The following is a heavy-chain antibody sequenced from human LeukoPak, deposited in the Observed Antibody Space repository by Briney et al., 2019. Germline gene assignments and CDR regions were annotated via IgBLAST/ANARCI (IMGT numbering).Heavy chain of an antibody. CDR2: IYYSGST. V-gene: IGHV4-59*01. J-gene: IGHJ4*02. CDR3: ARAPPVRYFDY. CDR1: GGSISSYY. Sequence: SETLSLTCTVSGGSISSYYWSWIRQPPGKGLEWIGYIYYSGSTNYNPSLKSRVTISVDTSKNQFSLKLSSVTAADTAVYYCARAPPVRYFDYWGQGTLVTVSS.